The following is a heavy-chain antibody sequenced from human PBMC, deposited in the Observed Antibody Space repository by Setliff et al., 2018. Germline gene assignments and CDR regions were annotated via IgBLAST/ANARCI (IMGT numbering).Heavy chain of an antibody. CDR2: IYPADSDT. CDR1: GYTFTNYW. D-gene: IGHD1-26*01. V-gene: IGHV5-51*01. CDR3: ARVGPLTDDAFDI. Sequence: GESLTISCKGSGYTFTNYWIAWVRQMPGKGLEYMGIIYPADSDTTYSPSFQGQVTISADKSINTAYLQWSSLKAPDTAIYYCARVGPLTDDAFDIWGQGTMVTVSS. J-gene: IGHJ3*02.